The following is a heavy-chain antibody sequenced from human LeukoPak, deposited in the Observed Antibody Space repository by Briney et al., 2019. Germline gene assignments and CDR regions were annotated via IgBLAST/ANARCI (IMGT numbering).Heavy chain of an antibody. CDR1: GYTFTSCY. D-gene: IGHD4-17*01. Sequence: ASVKVSCKASGYTFTSCYMHWVRQAPGQGLEWMGIINPSGGSTSYAQKFQGRVTMTRDTSTSTVYMELSSLRSEDTAVYYCARDGPDYGDYAAFDIWGQGTMVTASS. V-gene: IGHV1-46*01. CDR3: ARDGPDYGDYAAFDI. CDR2: INPSGGST. J-gene: IGHJ3*02.